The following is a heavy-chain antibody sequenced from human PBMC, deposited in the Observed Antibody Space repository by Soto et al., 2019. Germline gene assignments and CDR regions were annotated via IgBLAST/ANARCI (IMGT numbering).Heavy chain of an antibody. J-gene: IGHJ6*02. D-gene: IGHD1-20*01. CDR2: IYYSGST. CDR1: GGSISSGDDF. CDR3: ARDRAKWKDYYYYGMDV. Sequence: QVQLQESGPGLVKPSQTLSLTCTVSGGSISSGDDFWTWIRQPPGKGLEWIGYIYYSGSTYYNPSPQSRPSMSVGNSKNPFSPKPSPVAAADTAVYYCARDRAKWKDYYYYGMDVWGQGTTVTVSS. V-gene: IGHV4-30-4*01.